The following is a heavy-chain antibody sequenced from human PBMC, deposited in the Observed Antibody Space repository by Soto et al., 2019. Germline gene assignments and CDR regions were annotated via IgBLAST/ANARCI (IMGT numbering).Heavy chain of an antibody. D-gene: IGHD6-19*01. V-gene: IGHV4-30-2*01. Sequence: TLCLTCAVSGGYIRSGGYSWSWIRQPPGKGLEWIGYIYHSGSTYYNPSLKSRVTISVDRSKNQFSLKLSSVTAADTAVYYCARVAVAGTRVDYWGQGTLVTVS. CDR1: GGYIRSGGYS. J-gene: IGHJ4*02. CDR3: ARVAVAGTRVDY. CDR2: IYHSGST.